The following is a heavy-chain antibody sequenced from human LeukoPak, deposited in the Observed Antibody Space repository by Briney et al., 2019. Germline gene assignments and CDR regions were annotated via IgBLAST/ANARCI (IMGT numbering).Heavy chain of an antibody. Sequence: SETLSLTCTVSGGSINSGYYWGWIRQPPGKGLEWIGSIYHSGSTYYNPSLKSRVTISVDTSKNQFSLKLSSVTAADAAVYYCARVLKGRAPFDYWGQGTLVTVSS. V-gene: IGHV4-38-2*02. CDR1: GGSINSGYY. J-gene: IGHJ4*02. CDR3: ARVLKGRAPFDY. CDR2: IYHSGST.